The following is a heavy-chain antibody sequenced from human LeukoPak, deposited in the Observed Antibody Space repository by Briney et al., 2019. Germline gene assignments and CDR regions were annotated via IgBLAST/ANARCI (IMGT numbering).Heavy chain of an antibody. D-gene: IGHD3-10*01. CDR1: GYTFTGYY. J-gene: IGHJ6*02. Sequence: ASVKVSCKASGYTFTGYYMHWVRQAPGQGLEWMGWINPNSGGTNYAQKFQGRVTMTRDTSTSTVYMELSSLRSEDTAVYYCARDQSYGSGSYSYGMDVWGQGTTVTVSS. CDR2: INPNSGGT. V-gene: IGHV1-2*02. CDR3: ARDQSYGSGSYSYGMDV.